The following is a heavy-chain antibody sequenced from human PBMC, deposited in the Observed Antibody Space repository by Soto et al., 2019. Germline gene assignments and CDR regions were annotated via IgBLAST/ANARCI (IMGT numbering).Heavy chain of an antibody. J-gene: IGHJ6*02. D-gene: IGHD3-10*01. CDR2: ISDYNGKT. CDR3: ARGGSGGDYYYYGMDV. Sequence: GASVKVSCKASGYTFTSYGISWVRQAPGQGLEGMGWISDYNGKTNYAQKLQGRVTMTKDTSTSTAYMELRSLRSDATAVYYCARGGSGGDYYYYGMDVWGQGTTVTVSS. V-gene: IGHV1-18*01. CDR1: GYTFTSYG.